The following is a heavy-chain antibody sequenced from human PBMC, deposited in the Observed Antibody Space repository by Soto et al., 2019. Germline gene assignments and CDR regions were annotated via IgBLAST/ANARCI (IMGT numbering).Heavy chain of an antibody. D-gene: IGHD5-18*01. Sequence: EVQLVESGGDLVQPGGSLRLSCAASRFTFRNFWMHWVRQSPGKGLVWVSRVNTDGTGTTYADSVKGRFTISRDNAKNTLFLEMNSLRVEDTAVYFCARAGYTYAFDFWGQGTLVTVSS. CDR1: RFTFRNFW. J-gene: IGHJ4*02. CDR2: VNTDGTGT. V-gene: IGHV3-74*01. CDR3: ARAGYTYAFDF.